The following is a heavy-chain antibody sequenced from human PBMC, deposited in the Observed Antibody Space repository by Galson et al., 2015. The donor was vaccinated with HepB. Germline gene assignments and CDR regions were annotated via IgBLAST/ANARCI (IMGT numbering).Heavy chain of an antibody. Sequence: SLRLSCAASGFTFSSYAMHWVRQAPGKGLEYVSAISSNGGSTYYANSVKGRFTISRDNSKNTLYLQMGSLRAEDMAVYYCARGTRVYGDYGSNYDYWGQGTLFTVSS. J-gene: IGHJ4*02. CDR2: ISSNGGST. D-gene: IGHD4-17*01. CDR3: ARGTRVYGDYGSNYDY. CDR1: GFTFSSYA. V-gene: IGHV3-64*01.